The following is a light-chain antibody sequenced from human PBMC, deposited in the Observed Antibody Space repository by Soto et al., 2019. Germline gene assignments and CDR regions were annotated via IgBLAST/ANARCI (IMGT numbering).Light chain of an antibody. CDR1: QNVNSN. CDR2: GAS. J-gene: IGKJ2*01. Sequence: EIVMTQSPATLSVSPGERATLSCRASQNVNSNLAWYQQRPGQAPRLLIYGASTRATDIPARFSGSGSGTEFTLTISSLQSEDFAVYYCQQYNNWLYTFCQGTKLEIK. CDR3: QQYNNWLYT. V-gene: IGKV3-15*01.